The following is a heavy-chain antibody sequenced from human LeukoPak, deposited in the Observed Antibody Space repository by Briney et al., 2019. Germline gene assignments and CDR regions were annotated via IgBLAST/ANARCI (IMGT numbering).Heavy chain of an antibody. V-gene: IGHV3-7*01. Sequence: GGSLRLSCAASGFTFSSYWMTWVRQAPGKGLEWVANIKQDGSEKYYVDSVKGRFTISRDNAKNSLYLQMDSLRAEDTAVYYCARGMSSGYDFDYWGQGTLVTVSS. D-gene: IGHD5-12*01. CDR1: GFTFSSYW. CDR2: IKQDGSEK. J-gene: IGHJ4*02. CDR3: ARGMSSGYDFDY.